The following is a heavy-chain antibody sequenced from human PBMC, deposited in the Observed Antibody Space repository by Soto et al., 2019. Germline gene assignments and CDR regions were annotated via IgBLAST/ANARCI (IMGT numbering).Heavy chain of an antibody. V-gene: IGHV1-2*02. CDR1: GYTFTGYY. CDR3: ARKGDGGYSYGYEFGY. D-gene: IGHD5-18*01. CDR2: INPNSGGT. Sequence: ASVKVSCKASGYTFTGYYMHWVRQAPGQGLEWMGWINPNSGGTNYAQRFQGRVTMTRDTSISTAYMELSRLRSDDTAVYYRARKGDGGYSYGYEFGYWGQGTLVTVSS. J-gene: IGHJ4*02.